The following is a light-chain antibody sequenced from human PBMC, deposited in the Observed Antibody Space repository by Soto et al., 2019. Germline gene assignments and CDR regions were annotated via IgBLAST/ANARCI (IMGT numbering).Light chain of an antibody. Sequence: DIQMTQSPASLSASVGDRVTISCRASQTISTFLNWYQQKPGTAPRLLIYRASSVQSGVPPRFSGSGSGRDFTLTISSLRPEDIATYFCQQSYSSPPWTFGQGTKADIK. J-gene: IGKJ1*01. V-gene: IGKV1-39*01. CDR2: RAS. CDR1: QTISTF. CDR3: QQSYSSPPWT.